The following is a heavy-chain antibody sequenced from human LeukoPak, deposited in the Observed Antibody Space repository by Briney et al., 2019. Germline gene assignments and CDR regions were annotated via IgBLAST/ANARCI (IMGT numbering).Heavy chain of an antibody. D-gene: IGHD6-19*01. CDR1: GFTFKLYW. CDR2: INDDGSDT. Sequence: PGGSLRLSCAASGFTFKLYWMHWVRQVPGKRPVWVSRINDDGSDTIYADSVKGRFTISRDNSKNTLYLQMNSLRAEDTAVYYCAKDGGWGSGPQLGIAVAPWVLDYWGQGTLVTVSS. CDR3: AKDGGWGSGPQLGIAVAPWVLDY. V-gene: IGHV3-74*01. J-gene: IGHJ4*02.